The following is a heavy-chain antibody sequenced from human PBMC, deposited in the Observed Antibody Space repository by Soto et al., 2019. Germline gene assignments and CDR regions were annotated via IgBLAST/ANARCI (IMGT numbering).Heavy chain of an antibody. V-gene: IGHV1-8*01. Sequence: ASVKVSCKASGYTSTSYDINWVRQATGQGPEWMGWMNPDSGNTGYAQKFQGRVTMTRNTSISTAYMELSSLRSGDTAVYYFARCRSVSSTSCYYTMNWFDPWGQGTLVTVSS. J-gene: IGHJ5*02. CDR2: MNPDSGNT. CDR3: ARCRSVSSTSCYYTMNWFDP. D-gene: IGHD2-2*01. CDR1: GYTSTSYD.